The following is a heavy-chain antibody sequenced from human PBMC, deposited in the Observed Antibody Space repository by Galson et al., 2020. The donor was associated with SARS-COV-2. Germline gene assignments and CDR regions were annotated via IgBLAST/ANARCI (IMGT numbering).Heavy chain of an antibody. D-gene: IGHD3-10*01. CDR1: GFSVGSRW. CDR2: IDAAGNP. Sequence: GESLKISCAASGFSVGSRWISWVRRAPGKGLGWVSLIDAAGNPFYADSIKGRFTISRDSSRNIVFLQMNSLRAEDTAVYYCLREGDTIYPDYWGPGTLVTVSS. CDR3: LREGDTIYPDY. V-gene: IGHV3-53*01. J-gene: IGHJ4*02.